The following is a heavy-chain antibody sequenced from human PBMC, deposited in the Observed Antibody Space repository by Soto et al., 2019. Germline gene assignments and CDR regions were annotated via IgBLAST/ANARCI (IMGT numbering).Heavy chain of an antibody. V-gene: IGHV1-18*01. CDR1: GYTFSNYG. CDR3: ARVVPGAEAWFGP. CDR2: ISLYSDGT. D-gene: IGHD2-2*01. Sequence: GASVKVSCKTSGYTFSNYGIAWVRQAPGQPLEWLGWISLYSDGTNYAQKFQGRVSMTTDTSTTTAYMELRSLRSDDKAVYYCARVVPGAEAWFGPWGQGTLVTVSS. J-gene: IGHJ5*02.